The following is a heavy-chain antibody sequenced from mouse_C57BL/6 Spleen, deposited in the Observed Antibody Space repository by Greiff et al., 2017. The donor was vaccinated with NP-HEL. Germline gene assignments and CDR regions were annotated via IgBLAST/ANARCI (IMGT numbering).Heavy chain of an antibody. J-gene: IGHJ3*01. CDR2: INPGSGGT. Sequence: QVQLQQSGAELVRPGTSVKVSCEASGYAFTNYLIEWVKQRPGQGLEWIGVINPGSGGTNYNEKFKGKATLTADKSSSTAYMQLSSLTSEDSAVYFCAITTVVPFAYWGQGTLVTVSA. CDR3: AITTVVPFAY. V-gene: IGHV1-54*01. D-gene: IGHD1-1*01. CDR1: GYAFTNYL.